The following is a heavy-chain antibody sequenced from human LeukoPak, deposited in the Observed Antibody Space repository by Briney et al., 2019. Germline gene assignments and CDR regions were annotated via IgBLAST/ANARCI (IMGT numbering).Heavy chain of an antibody. CDR3: ARDQYYDFWSGYYPIFDY. D-gene: IGHD3-3*01. Sequence: ASVKVSCKASGYTFTSYGICWVRQAPGQGLEWMGWISAYNGNTNYAQKLQGRVTMTTDTSTSTAYMELRSLRSDDTAVYYCARDQYYDFWSGYYPIFDYWGQGTLVTVSS. CDR1: GYTFTSYG. V-gene: IGHV1-18*01. CDR2: ISAYNGNT. J-gene: IGHJ4*02.